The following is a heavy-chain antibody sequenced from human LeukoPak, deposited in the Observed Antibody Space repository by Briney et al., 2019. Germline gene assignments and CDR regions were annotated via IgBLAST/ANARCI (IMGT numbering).Heavy chain of an antibody. CDR1: GFTFSSYW. CDR2: IRYDGSNK. CDR3: AKVARVFVSSMAARYFDY. D-gene: IGHD6-6*01. V-gene: IGHV3-30*02. Sequence: GGSLRLSCAASGFTFSSYWMSWVRQAPGKGLEWVAFIRYDGSNKYYADSVKGRFTISRDNSKNTLYLQMNSLRAEDTAVYYCAKVARVFVSSMAARYFDYWGQGTLVTVSS. J-gene: IGHJ4*02.